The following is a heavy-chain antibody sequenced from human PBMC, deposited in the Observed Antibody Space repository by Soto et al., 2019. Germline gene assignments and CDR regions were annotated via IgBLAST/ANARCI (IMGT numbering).Heavy chain of an antibody. CDR1: GFTLSNYW. CDR2: INSDGRST. D-gene: IGHD6-13*01. CDR3: ATDFGQQSLTRGALDI. Sequence: EVQLVESGGGVVQPGGSLRLSCAASGFTLSNYWMHWVRQAPGKGLVWVARINSDGRSTTYADSVKGRFTISRDNAKKTVYLQVNRLRVEDTAVYYCATDFGQQSLTRGALDIWGEEMIVAVSS. J-gene: IGHJ3*02. V-gene: IGHV3-74*01.